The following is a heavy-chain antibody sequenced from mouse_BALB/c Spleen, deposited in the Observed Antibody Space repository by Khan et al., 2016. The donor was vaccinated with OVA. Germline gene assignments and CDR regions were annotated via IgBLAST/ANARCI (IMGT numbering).Heavy chain of an antibody. CDR3: GRDSSRYCTMDC. D-gene: IGHD3-2*01. CDR2: IDPANGNA. CDR1: GFNIKDTN. J-gene: IGHJ4*01. Sequence: VQLQQSGAELVKPGASVKLSCTASGFNIKDTNMHWVKQRPEQGLEWIGRIDPANGNARYDPKLQGKATITADTSSNTAYLQLSSLTSEDTAVYSCGRDSSRYCTMDCWGRGTSVTVSS. V-gene: IGHV14-3*02.